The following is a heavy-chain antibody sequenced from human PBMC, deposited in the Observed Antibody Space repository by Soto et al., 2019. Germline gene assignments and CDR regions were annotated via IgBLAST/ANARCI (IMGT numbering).Heavy chain of an antibody. CDR2: IYYSGST. J-gene: IGHJ5*02. CDR3: ATSNWFDP. V-gene: IGHV4-39*01. CDR1: GGSISSGTYF. Sequence: SETLSLTCTVSGGSISSGTYFWGWIRQPPGKGLQWIGSIYYSGSTYYNPSLKSRVTISVDTPKNQFSLKLSSVTAADTAVYYCATSNWFDPWGLGTLVTVSS.